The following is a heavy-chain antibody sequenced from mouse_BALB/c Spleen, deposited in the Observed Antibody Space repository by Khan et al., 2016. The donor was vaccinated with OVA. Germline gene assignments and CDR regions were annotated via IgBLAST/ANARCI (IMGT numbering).Heavy chain of an antibody. CDR2: IWGGGST. Sequence: QVQLKESGPGLVAPSQSLSITCTVSGFSLTDHGVSWIRQPPGKGLEWLGVIWGGGSTYYNSVLKSGLNISKDNSKTQVFLKMNSLQTDDTAMYYCAKQIWSPYYGMDYWGQGTSVTVSS. D-gene: IGHD1-1*02. CDR1: GFSLTDHG. CDR3: AKQIWSPYYGMDY. J-gene: IGHJ4*01. V-gene: IGHV2-6-5*01.